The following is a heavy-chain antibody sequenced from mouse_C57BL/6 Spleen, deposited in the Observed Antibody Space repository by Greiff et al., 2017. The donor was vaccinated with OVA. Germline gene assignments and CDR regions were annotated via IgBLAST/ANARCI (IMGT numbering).Heavy chain of an antibody. V-gene: IGHV1-18*01. D-gene: IGHD2-5*01. Sequence: EVQLQQSGPELVKPGASVKIPCKASGYTFTDYNMDWVKQSHGKSLEWIGDINPNNGGTIYNQKFKGKATLTVDKSSSTAYMELRSLTSEDTAVYYCARISGYYSNAWGAMDYWGQGTSVTVSS. CDR2: INPNNGGT. CDR1: GYTFTDYN. J-gene: IGHJ4*01. CDR3: ARISGYYSNAWGAMDY.